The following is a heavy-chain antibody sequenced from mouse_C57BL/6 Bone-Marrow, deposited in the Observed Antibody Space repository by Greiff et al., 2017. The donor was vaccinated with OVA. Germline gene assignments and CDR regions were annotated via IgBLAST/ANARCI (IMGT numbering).Heavy chain of an antibody. CDR3: AREGDRDYWYFDV. CDR1: GYAFTNYL. Sequence: QVQLQQSGAELVRPGTSVKVSCKASGYAFTNYLIEWVKQRPGQGLEWIGVINPGSGGTNYNEQFKGKGTLTADKSSSTAYMQLSSLTSEDSAVYFCAREGDRDYWYFDVWGTGTTVTVSS. D-gene: IGHD3-3*01. J-gene: IGHJ1*03. CDR2: INPGSGGT. V-gene: IGHV1-54*01.